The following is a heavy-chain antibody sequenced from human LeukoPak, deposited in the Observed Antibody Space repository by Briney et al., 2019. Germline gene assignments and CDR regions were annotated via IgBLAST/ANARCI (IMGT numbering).Heavy chain of an antibody. CDR1: GFTFSSYG. Sequence: GGSLRLSCAASGFTFSSYGMYWVRQAPGKGLEWVAVIWYDGSNKYYADSVKGRFTISRDNSKNTLYLQMNSLRAEDTAVYYCARVGRDYGDYVGAFDYWGQGTLVTVSS. V-gene: IGHV3-33*01. CDR2: IWYDGSNK. D-gene: IGHD4-17*01. CDR3: ARVGRDYGDYVGAFDY. J-gene: IGHJ4*02.